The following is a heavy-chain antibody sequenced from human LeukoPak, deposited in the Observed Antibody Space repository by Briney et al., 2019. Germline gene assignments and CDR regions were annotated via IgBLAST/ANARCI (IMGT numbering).Heavy chain of an antibody. CDR1: GFTFSSYA. D-gene: IGHD1-26*01. CDR3: AKDRRPYSGSYGDWDDAFDI. V-gene: IGHV3-23*01. CDR2: ISGSGGST. Sequence: GGSLRLSCAASGFTFSSYAVSWVRQAPGKGLEWVSAISGSGGSTYYADSVKGRFTISRDNSKNTLYLQMNSLRAEDTAVYYCAKDRRPYSGSYGDWDDAFDIWGQGTMVTVSS. J-gene: IGHJ3*02.